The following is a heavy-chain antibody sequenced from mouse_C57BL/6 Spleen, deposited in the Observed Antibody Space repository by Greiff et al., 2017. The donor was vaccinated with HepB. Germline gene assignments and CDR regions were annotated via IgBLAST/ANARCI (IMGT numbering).Heavy chain of an antibody. CDR1: GFTFSSYT. CDR3: ARLNWDLYYFDY. V-gene: IGHV5-9*01. CDR2: ISGGGGNT. J-gene: IGHJ2*01. Sequence: DVKLVESGGGLVKPGGSLKLSCAASGFTFSSYTMSWVRQTPEKRLEWVATISGGGGNTYYPDSVKGRFTISRDNAKNTLYLQMSSLRSEDTALYYCARLNWDLYYFDYWGQGTTLTVSS. D-gene: IGHD4-1*02.